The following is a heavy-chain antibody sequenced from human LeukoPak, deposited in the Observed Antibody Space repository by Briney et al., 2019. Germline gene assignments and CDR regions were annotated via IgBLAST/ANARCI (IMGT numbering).Heavy chain of an antibody. Sequence: SETLSLTCTVSGGSISNYYWSWIRQPPGKGLEWIGYIYTSGNTNFTTSLKSRVTISVDTSKNQFSLKLNSVTAADTAVYYCGIQAWGYIWYFDLWGGGSLVTVCS. CDR2: IYTSGNT. CDR3: GIQAWGYIWYFDL. D-gene: IGHD5-12*01. J-gene: IGHJ2*01. V-gene: IGHV4-4*09. CDR1: GGSISNYY.